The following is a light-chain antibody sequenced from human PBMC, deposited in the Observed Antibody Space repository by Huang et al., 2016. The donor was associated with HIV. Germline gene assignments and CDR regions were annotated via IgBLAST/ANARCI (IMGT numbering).Light chain of an antibody. CDR2: AAS. V-gene: IGKV1-17*03. Sequence: DIQMTQSPSAMSASGGDKVTITCRASQAISNYLVWFQQKPGRAPKRLIYAASSLQSGVPSRFSGSGYGTKFTLTISSLQPEDFATYYCLQHHAYPRTFGPGTKVEVK. J-gene: IGKJ1*01. CDR1: QAISNY. CDR3: LQHHAYPRT.